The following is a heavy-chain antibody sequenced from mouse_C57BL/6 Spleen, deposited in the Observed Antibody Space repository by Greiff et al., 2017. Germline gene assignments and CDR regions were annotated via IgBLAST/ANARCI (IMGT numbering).Heavy chain of an antibody. Sequence: EVQLQESGAELVRPGASVKLSCTASGFNIKDDYMHWVKQRPEQGLEWIGWIDPENGDTEYASKFQGKATITADTSSNTAYLQLRSLTSEDTAVYYCTTFITTVVAPSYWYFDVWGTGTTVTVSS. J-gene: IGHJ1*03. CDR1: GFNIKDDY. D-gene: IGHD1-1*01. CDR3: TTFITTVVAPSYWYFDV. CDR2: IDPENGDT. V-gene: IGHV14-4*01.